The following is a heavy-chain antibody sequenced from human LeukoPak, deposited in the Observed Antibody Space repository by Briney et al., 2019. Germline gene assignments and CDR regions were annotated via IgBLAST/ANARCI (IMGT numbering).Heavy chain of an antibody. V-gene: IGHV4-34*01. D-gene: IGHD3-3*01. Sequence: SETLSLTCAVYGGSFSGYYWSWIRQPPGKGLEWIGEINHSGSTNYNPSLKSRVTISVDTSKNQFSLKLSSVTAADTAVYYCARDGYDFWSGYDLWGRGTLVTVSS. CDR2: INHSGST. J-gene: IGHJ2*01. CDR1: GGSFSGYY. CDR3: ARDGYDFWSGYDL.